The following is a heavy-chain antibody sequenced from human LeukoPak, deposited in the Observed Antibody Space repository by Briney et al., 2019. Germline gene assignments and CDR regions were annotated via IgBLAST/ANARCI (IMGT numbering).Heavy chain of an antibody. CDR3: ARGLKGYSYGSYYFDY. J-gene: IGHJ4*02. D-gene: IGHD5-18*01. Sequence: SETLSLTCAVYGGSFSGYYWSWIRQPPEKGLEWIGEINHSGSTNYNPSLKSRVTISVDTSKNQFSLKLSSVTAADTAVYYCARGLKGYSYGSYYFDYWGQGTLVTVSS. CDR2: INHSGST. V-gene: IGHV4-34*01. CDR1: GGSFSGYY.